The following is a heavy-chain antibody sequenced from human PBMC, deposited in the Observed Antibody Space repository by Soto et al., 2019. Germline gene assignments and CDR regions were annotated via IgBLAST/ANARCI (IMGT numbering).Heavy chain of an antibody. Sequence: EVQLVESGGGLVQPGGSLRPPCEPSGFSIPNTWCHWVRRAPGKGLEWVGRVKSKAAGGTADYAAPVKGRFTVSRDDSKNTQYLQMNSLKMEDTAVYYCNSYPDFWGGHTPLWGQGTLVTVSS. CDR1: GFSIPNTW. CDR3: NSYPDFWGGHTPL. D-gene: IGHD3-3*01. CDR2: VKSKAAGGTA. V-gene: IGHV3-15*07. J-gene: IGHJ4*02.